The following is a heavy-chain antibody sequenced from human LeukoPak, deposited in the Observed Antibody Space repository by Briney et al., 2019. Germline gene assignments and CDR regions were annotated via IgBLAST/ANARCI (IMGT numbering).Heavy chain of an antibody. Sequence: QSGGSLRLSCAASGFKFASFGMHWVRQAPGKGLEWVASVRFDGNNKYYADSVKGRFTISRDNSKNTLYLQMDSLRREDTSIYYCAKVRLLLSSGDDVFESWGQGTTVTVSS. CDR1: GFKFASFG. CDR3: AKVRLLLSSGDDVFES. D-gene: IGHD6-25*01. J-gene: IGHJ3*02. CDR2: VRFDGNNK. V-gene: IGHV3-30*02.